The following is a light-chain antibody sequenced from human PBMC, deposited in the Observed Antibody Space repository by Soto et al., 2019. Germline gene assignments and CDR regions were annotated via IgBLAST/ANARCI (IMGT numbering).Light chain of an antibody. CDR2: KAS. J-gene: IGKJ1*01. Sequence: DIQMTQSPSTLSASVGDRVTITCRASQSISSWLAWYQQKPGKAPKLLIYKASSLESGVPSRFSGSGSGTEFTLTISSLQPEDFATYYCQQLNSYPWTFGQGTKVEIK. CDR3: QQLNSYPWT. V-gene: IGKV1-5*03. CDR1: QSISSW.